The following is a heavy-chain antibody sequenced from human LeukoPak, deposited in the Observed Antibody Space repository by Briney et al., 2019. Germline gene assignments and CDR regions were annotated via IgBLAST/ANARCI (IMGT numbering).Heavy chain of an antibody. Sequence: SETLSLTCTVSGGSISSSSYYWGWIRQPPGKGLEWIGSIYYSGSTYYNPSLKSRVTISVDTSKNQFSLKLSSVTAADTAVYYCARDQRNYDILTGYGSASAFDIWGQGTMVTVSS. J-gene: IGHJ3*02. CDR1: GGSISSSSYY. V-gene: IGHV4-39*07. D-gene: IGHD3-9*01. CDR3: ARDQRNYDILTGYGSASAFDI. CDR2: IYYSGST.